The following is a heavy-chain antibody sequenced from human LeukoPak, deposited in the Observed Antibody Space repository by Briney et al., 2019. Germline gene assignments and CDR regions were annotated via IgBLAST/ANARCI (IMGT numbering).Heavy chain of an antibody. Sequence: ASVKVSCKASGYTFTGYYMHWVRQAPGQGLEWMGWINPNSGGTNYAQKFQGRVTMTRDTSISTAYMELSRLRSDDTAVYYCARDYSSVYGSGSYQSGYYYYMDVWGKGTTVTISS. D-gene: IGHD3-10*01. CDR2: INPNSGGT. J-gene: IGHJ6*03. CDR1: GYTFTGYY. CDR3: ARDYSSVYGSGSYQSGYYYYMDV. V-gene: IGHV1-2*02.